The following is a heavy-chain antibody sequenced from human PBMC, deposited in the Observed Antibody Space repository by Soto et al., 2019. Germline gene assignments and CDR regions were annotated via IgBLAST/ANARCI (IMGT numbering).Heavy chain of an antibody. CDR1: GGSISSGGYY. CDR2: IYYSGST. D-gene: IGHD5-18*01. Sequence: LSLTCTVSGGSISSGGYYWSWIRQHPGKGLEWIGYIYYSGSTYYNPSLKSRVTISVDTSKNQFSLKLSSVTAADTAVYYCARVSEDTAMVLGYFDHWGQGTLVTVSS. CDR3: ARVSEDTAMVLGYFDH. J-gene: IGHJ4*02. V-gene: IGHV4-31*03.